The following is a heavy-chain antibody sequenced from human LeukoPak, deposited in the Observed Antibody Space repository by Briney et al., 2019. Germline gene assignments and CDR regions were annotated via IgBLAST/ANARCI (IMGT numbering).Heavy chain of an antibody. CDR3: AEGGSYSDY. CDR2: IKEDGSQK. D-gene: IGHD2-21*01. Sequence: PGGSLRLSCAASGFSFTTHWMTWVRQAPGKGLEWVANIKEDGSQKRYVDSVKGRFTISRDNAKNSLYLQMDSLRAEDTAVYYCAEGGSYSDYWGQGTLVTVSS. V-gene: IGHV3-7*01. CDR1: GFSFTTHW. J-gene: IGHJ4*02.